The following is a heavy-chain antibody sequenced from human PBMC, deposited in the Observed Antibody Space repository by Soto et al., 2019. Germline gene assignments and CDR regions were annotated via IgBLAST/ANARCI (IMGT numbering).Heavy chain of an antibody. Sequence: PGGSLRLSCAASGCTFRLFSMSWVRQAPGKGLEWVANIKEDGSEKYYVDSVRGRFTISRDNAKNSLYLQMNSLRVEDTAVYYCAREAAMVSVDYWGQGT. CDR3: AREAAMVSVDY. CDR1: GCTFRLFS. CDR2: IKEDGSEK. J-gene: IGHJ4*02. V-gene: IGHV3-7*01. D-gene: IGHD5-18*01.